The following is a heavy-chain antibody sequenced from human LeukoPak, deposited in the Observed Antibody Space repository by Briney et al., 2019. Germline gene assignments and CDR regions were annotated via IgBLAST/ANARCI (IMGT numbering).Heavy chain of an antibody. CDR2: IYYSGST. D-gene: IGHD3-9*01. V-gene: IGHV4-39*07. J-gene: IGHJ4*02. CDR3: ARPLRYFDFLKF. CDR1: GGSISSSSYY. Sequence: SETLSLTCTVSGGSISSSSYYWGWIRQPPGKGLEWIGSIYYSGSTYYNPSLKSRVTISVDTSKNQFSLKLSSVTAADTAVYYCARPLRYFDFLKFWGQGTLVTVSS.